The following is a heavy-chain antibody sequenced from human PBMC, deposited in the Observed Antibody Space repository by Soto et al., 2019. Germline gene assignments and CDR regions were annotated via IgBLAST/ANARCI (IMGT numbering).Heavy chain of an antibody. CDR3: ARGATYYYDSSGYPWAFDI. V-gene: IGHV1-2*04. CDR2: INPNSGGT. D-gene: IGHD3-22*01. J-gene: IGHJ3*02. Sequence: AAVKVSCKASGYTFTGYYMHWVRQAPGQGLEWMGWINPNSGGTNYAQKFQGWVTMTRDTSISTAYMELSRLRSDDTAVYYCARGATYYYDSSGYPWAFDIWGQGTMVTVSS. CDR1: GYTFTGYY.